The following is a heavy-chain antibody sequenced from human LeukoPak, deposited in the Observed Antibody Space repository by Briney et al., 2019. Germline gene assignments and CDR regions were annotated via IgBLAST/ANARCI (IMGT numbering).Heavy chain of an antibody. D-gene: IGHD6-19*01. CDR1: GYTFTSYS. V-gene: IGHV1-18*01. CDR2: VSAYNGNR. CDR3: ARGLVSADAFDI. Sequence: GAAVKVSCKTSGYTFTSYSIIWVRQAPGEGLEWMGWVSAYNGNRNYAQNLQGRVTMTTDTATSTAYMELSSLRADDTAVYSCARGLVSADAFDIWGVGTMVTVP. J-gene: IGHJ3*02.